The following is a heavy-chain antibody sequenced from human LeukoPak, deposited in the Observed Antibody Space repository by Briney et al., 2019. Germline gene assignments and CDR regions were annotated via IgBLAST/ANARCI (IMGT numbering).Heavy chain of an antibody. J-gene: IGHJ4*02. Sequence: SETLSLTCTVSGGSISSGSYYWSWIRQPAGKGLEWIGRIYTSGSTNYNPSLKSRVTISVDTSKNQFSLKLSSVTAADTAVYHCARDTSGLDYWGQGTLVTVSS. V-gene: IGHV4-61*02. CDR2: IYTSGST. CDR1: GGSISSGSYY. CDR3: ARDTSGLDY. D-gene: IGHD5-12*01.